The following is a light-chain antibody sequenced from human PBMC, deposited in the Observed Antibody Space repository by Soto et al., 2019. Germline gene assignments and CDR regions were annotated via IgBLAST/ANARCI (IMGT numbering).Light chain of an antibody. CDR1: QDINNY. CDR3: QQYGYFSLT. Sequence: DVRMTQSPSSLSASVGDRVTITCQASQDINNYLSWYQQRPGKAPKLLIYGASNLETGVPSRFAVSGSGTHFTFTISSLQPDDNATYYCQQYGYFSLTFGGGTRVEIK. CDR2: GAS. J-gene: IGKJ4*01. V-gene: IGKV1-33*01.